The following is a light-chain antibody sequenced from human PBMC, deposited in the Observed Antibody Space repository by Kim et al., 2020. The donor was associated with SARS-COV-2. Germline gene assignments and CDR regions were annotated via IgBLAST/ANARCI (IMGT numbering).Light chain of an antibody. CDR1: SSDVGAHNL. V-gene: IGLV2-11*01. CDR3: CSPHAGGLHWV. J-gene: IGLJ3*02. CDR2: SVS. Sequence: SALTQPRSVSGSPGQSVTIPCTGTSSDVGAHNLVSWYQQHPDKAPKLMISSVSKRPSGVPDRFSGSKSGNTASLTISGLQADDEADYYCCSPHAGGLHWVFGGGTKLTVL.